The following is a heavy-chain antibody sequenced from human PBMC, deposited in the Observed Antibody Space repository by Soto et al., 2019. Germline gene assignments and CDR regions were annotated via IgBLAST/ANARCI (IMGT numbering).Heavy chain of an antibody. CDR1: GGSFSGYY. D-gene: IGHD3-3*01. J-gene: IGHJ4*02. CDR2: INHSGIT. V-gene: IGHV4-34*01. Sequence: SETLSLTCAVYGGSFSGYYWTWIRQPPGKGLEWIGEINHSGITNYNPSLKSRLTISVDASKNQFSLKLNSVTAADTAVYYCARRAGYYDFWSGSPDDYWGQKTLVTV. CDR3: ARRAGYYDFWSGSPDDY.